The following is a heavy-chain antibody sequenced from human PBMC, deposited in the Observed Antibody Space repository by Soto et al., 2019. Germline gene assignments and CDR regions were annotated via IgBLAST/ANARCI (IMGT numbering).Heavy chain of an antibody. D-gene: IGHD3-16*01. CDR3: ARDRVSVAVMSPAAFDI. CDR2: INAGNGNT. J-gene: IGHJ3*02. Sequence: ASVKVSCKGSGYTFTSYAMHWVRQAPGQRLEWMGWINAGNGNTKYSQKFQGRVTITRDTSASTAYMELSSLRSEDTAVYYCARDRVSVAVMSPAAFDIWGQGTMVTVSS. V-gene: IGHV1-3*01. CDR1: GYTFTSYA.